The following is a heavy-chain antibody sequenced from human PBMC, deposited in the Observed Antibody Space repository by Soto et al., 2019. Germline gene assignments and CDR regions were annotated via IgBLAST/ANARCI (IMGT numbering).Heavy chain of an antibody. V-gene: IGHV3-53*01. Sequence: EVQLVESGGGLIQPGGSLRLSCAASGFTVSSNYMNWVRQAPGEGLEWLSVIYSGGSTYYADSVKGRFTISRDNSKNTLYLQMNSLTAEDTALYYCARGRGGHYGMDVWGQGTTVTVSS. CDR1: GFTVSSNY. J-gene: IGHJ6*02. D-gene: IGHD2-15*01. CDR3: ARGRGGHYGMDV. CDR2: IYSGGST.